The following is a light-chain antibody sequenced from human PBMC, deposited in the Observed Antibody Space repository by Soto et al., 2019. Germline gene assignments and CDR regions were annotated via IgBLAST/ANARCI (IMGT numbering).Light chain of an antibody. J-gene: IGLJ1*01. Sequence: QSALTQPASVSGSPGQPITISCTGTSSDVGSYNLVSWYQQYPGKAPKLMIYEGSKRPSGVSNRFSGSKSGNTASLTITGLQAEDEADYYCCSYAGTSSYVFGTGTKVTVL. CDR2: EGS. CDR3: CSYAGTSSYV. V-gene: IGLV2-23*01. CDR1: SSDVGSYNL.